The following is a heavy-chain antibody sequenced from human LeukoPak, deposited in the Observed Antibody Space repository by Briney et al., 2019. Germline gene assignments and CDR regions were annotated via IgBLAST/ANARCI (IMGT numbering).Heavy chain of an antibody. CDR3: AKAEGSSSAFDY. D-gene: IGHD6-13*01. J-gene: IGHJ4*02. V-gene: IGHV3-9*01. CDR1: GFTFDDYA. Sequence: GGSLRLSCAASGFTFDDYAMHWVRQAPGKGLEWVSGISWNSGSIGYADSVKGRFTISRDNAKNSLYLQMNSLRAEDTALYYCAKAEGSSSAFDYWGQGTLVTVSS. CDR2: ISWNSGSI.